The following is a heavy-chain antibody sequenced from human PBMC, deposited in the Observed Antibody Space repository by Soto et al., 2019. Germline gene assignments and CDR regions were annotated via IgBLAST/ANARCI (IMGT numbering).Heavy chain of an antibody. V-gene: IGHV3-21*01. CDR3: ARARYPSIGARPDWFDP. CDR2: ISSDSSYI. CDR1: GFTFSTYS. J-gene: IGHJ5*02. Sequence: GGSLRLSCAASGFTFSTYSMNWVRQAPGKGLEWVSTISSDSSYIYYADSVEGRFTISRDNARNSLYLQMNSLRAEDRAVYYCARARYPSIGARPDWFDPWGQGTLVTVSS. D-gene: IGHD6-6*01.